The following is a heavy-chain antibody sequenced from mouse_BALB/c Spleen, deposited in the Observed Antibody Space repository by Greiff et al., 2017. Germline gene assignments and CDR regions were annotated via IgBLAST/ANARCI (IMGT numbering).Heavy chain of an antibody. V-gene: IGHV1-54*01. J-gene: IGHJ2*01. CDR2: INPGSGGT. CDR3: ARGGYGRGNFDY. CDR1: GYAFTNYL. Sequence: VKLMESGAELVRPGTSVKVSCKASGYAFTNYLIEWVKQRPGQGLEWIGVINPGSGGTNYNEKFKGKATLTADKSSSTAYMQLSSLTSDDSAVYFCARGGYGRGNFDYWGQGTTLTVSS. D-gene: IGHD1-1*01.